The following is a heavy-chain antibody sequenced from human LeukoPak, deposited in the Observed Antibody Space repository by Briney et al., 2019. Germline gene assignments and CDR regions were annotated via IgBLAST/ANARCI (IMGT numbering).Heavy chain of an antibody. V-gene: IGHV1-2*02. CDR1: GYTFTGYY. J-gene: IGHJ4*02. D-gene: IGHD3-10*01. CDR2: INPNSGGT. Sequence: ASVKVSCKVSGYTFTGYYMHWVRQAPGQGLEWMGWINPNSGGTNYPQKFQGRVTMTRDTSISTAYMELSRLRSDDTAVYYCATDEWGRSYGYWGQGTLVTVSS. CDR3: ATDEWGRSYGY.